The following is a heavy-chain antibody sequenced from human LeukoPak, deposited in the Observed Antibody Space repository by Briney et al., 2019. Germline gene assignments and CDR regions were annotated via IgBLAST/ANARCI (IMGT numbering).Heavy chain of an antibody. CDR3: ARLIFGVVIPEAANWFDP. CDR1: GYTFTSYG. CDR2: ISAYNGNT. Sequence: ASVKVSCKASGYTFTSYGISWVRQAPEQGLEWMGWISAYNGNTNYAQKLQGRVTMTTDTSTSTAYMELRSLRSDDTAVYYCARLIFGVVIPEAANWFDPWGQGTLVTVSS. V-gene: IGHV1-18*01. D-gene: IGHD3-3*01. J-gene: IGHJ5*02.